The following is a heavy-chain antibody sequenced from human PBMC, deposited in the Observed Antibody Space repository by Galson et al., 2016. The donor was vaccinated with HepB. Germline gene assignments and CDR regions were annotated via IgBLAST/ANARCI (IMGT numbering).Heavy chain of an antibody. CDR2: IYPSGIT. Sequence: TLSLTCAVSGGSIGTGGYSWNWIRQTPGKGLEWIGYIYPSGITSFNPSLQSRVTISLDRYKNQFSLKVSSVTAADTAVYYCARGRADYGGNPDYWGRGTLVTVSS. CDR1: GGSIGTGGYS. V-gene: IGHV4-30-2*01. D-gene: IGHD4-23*01. CDR3: ARGRADYGGNPDY. J-gene: IGHJ4*02.